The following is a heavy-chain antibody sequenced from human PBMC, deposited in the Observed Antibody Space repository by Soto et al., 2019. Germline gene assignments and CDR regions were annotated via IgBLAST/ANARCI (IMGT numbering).Heavy chain of an antibody. V-gene: IGHV3-30-3*01. CDR1: GFTFSSYA. CDR2: ISHDGSNK. J-gene: IGHJ6*02. Sequence: GGSLRLSCAASGFTFSSYAMHWVRQAPGKGLEWVAVISHDGSNKYYADSVKGRFTISRDNSKNTLYLQMNSLRAEDTAVYYCARSGVGYDSSGYYPYYYGMDVWGQGTTVTVS. CDR3: ARSGVGYDSSGYYPYYYGMDV. D-gene: IGHD3-22*01.